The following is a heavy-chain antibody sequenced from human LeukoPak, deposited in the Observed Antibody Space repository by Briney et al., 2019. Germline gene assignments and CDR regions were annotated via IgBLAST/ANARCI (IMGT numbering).Heavy chain of an antibody. V-gene: IGHV3-23*01. CDR1: GFTFSSYA. D-gene: IGHD6-6*01. CDR2: ISGSGGST. J-gene: IGHJ6*03. Sequence: GGSLRLSCAASGFTFSSYAMSWVRQAPGKGLEWVSAISGSGGSTYYADSVKGRFTISRDNSKNTLYLQMNSLRAEDTAVYYCATVGGSSGNCYYYYMDVWGKGTTVTVSS. CDR3: ATVGGSSGNCYYYYMDV.